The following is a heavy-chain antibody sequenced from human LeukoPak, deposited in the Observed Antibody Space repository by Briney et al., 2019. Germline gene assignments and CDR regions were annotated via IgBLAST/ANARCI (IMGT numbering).Heavy chain of an antibody. CDR3: ATKPPSGSYKDYYYYYGMDV. Sequence: GGSLRLSCAASGFTFSSYAMSWVRQAPGKGLEWVSAISGSGGSTYYADSVKGRFTISRDNSKNTLYLQMNSLRAEDTAVYYCATKPPSGSYKDYYYYYGMDVWGQGTTVTVSS. J-gene: IGHJ6*02. CDR2: ISGSGGST. V-gene: IGHV3-23*01. CDR1: GFTFSSYA. D-gene: IGHD1-26*01.